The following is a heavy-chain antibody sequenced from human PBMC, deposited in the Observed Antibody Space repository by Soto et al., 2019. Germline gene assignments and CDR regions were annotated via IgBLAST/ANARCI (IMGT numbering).Heavy chain of an antibody. D-gene: IGHD2-15*01. CDR2: IRGKASNYAT. CDR3: IRQLVSCTGGTCLYNFLDP. Sequence: GGSLRLSCAASGFSLSDSSIHWVRQASGKGLEWVGRIRGKASNYATVYAASVKGRFIISRDDSKNTAYLQMNSLKTEDTAVYYCIRQLVSCTGGTCLYNFLDPWGQGTLVTVSS. CDR1: GFSLSDSS. J-gene: IGHJ5*02. V-gene: IGHV3-73*01.